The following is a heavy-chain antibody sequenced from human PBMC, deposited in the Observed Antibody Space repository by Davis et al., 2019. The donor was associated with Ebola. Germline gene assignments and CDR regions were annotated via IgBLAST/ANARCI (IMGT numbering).Heavy chain of an antibody. D-gene: IGHD1-26*01. CDR3: AKWSGSYRYYFDY. CDR1: GFTFSTYS. V-gene: IGHV3-30*18. CDR2: ISYHGRTK. J-gene: IGHJ4*02. Sequence: GGSLRLSCAASGFTFSTYSLNWVRQAPRKGLESVADISYHGRTKYYADSVKGRFTISSDDSKYTVYLEMNNLRAEDTAVYYCAKWSGSYRYYFDYRGQGTLISVSS.